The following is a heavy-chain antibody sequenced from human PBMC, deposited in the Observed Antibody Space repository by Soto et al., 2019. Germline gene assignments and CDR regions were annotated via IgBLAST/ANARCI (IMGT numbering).Heavy chain of an antibody. D-gene: IGHD2-15*01. J-gene: IGHJ4*02. CDR2: TSSSGSTI. Sequence: APGKGLEWVSYTSSSGSTIYYADSVKGRFTISRDNAKNSLYLQMNSLRDDDTAVYYCARGRGYCGGTNCYPDYWGQGALVTVSS. V-gene: IGHV3-48*02. CDR3: ARGRGYCGGTNCYPDY.